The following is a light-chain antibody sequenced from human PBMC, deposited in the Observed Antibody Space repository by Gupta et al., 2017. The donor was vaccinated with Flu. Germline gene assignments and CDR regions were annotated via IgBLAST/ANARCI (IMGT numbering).Light chain of an antibody. CDR2: GNN. V-gene: IGLV1-44*01. J-gene: IGLJ1*01. Sequence: QSVLAQPPSASGTPGPRVALSCSGSRSNIGSNSVNWYQQVPGTAPKLLIYGNNQRPSGVPDRVSGSKSGTSASLAISGLQSEDEADYYCAAWDDSLNGHYVFGTGTKVTVV. CDR1: RSNIGSNS. CDR3: AAWDDSLNGHYV.